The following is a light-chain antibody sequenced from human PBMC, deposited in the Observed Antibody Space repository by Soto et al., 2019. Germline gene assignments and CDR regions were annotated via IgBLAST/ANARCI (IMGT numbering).Light chain of an antibody. CDR3: SSYKTTSTYV. J-gene: IGLJ1*01. CDR2: EVT. Sequence: QSVLTQPASVSGSPGQSITISCTGTSSDVGGYDYVSWYQQHPGKAPKFMIYEVTNRPSGVSHRFSGSKSGNTASLTISGLQAEDEADYYCSSYKTTSTYVFGPGTKVTVL. CDR1: SSDVGGYDY. V-gene: IGLV2-14*01.